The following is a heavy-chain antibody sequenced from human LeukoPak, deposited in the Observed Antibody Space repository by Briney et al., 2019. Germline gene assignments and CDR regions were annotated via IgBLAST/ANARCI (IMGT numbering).Heavy chain of an antibody. Sequence: SCAASGFTFSSYNMNWVRQAPGKGPEWVSSISSSSDYIYYADSVKGRFTISRDNAKNSLYLQMKSLRAEDTAVYYCARGKTSQNIVTRKTYNWFDPWGQGTLVTVSS. D-gene: IGHD2/OR15-2a*01. CDR2: ISSSSDYI. V-gene: IGHV3-21*01. J-gene: IGHJ5*02. CDR1: GFTFSSYN. CDR3: ARGKTSQNIVTRKTYNWFDP.